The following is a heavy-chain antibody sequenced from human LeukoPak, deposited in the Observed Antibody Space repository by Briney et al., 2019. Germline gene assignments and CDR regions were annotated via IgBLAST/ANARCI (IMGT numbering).Heavy chain of an antibody. J-gene: IGHJ4*02. D-gene: IGHD5-18*01. Sequence: ASVKVSCKASGYTFTSYGISWVRQAPGQGLEWMGWISAYNRNTNYAQKLQGRVTMTTDTSTSTAYMELGSLRSDSTTVYYCARDPGYSYGYVPLDWGQGTLVTVSS. V-gene: IGHV1-18*01. CDR3: ARDPGYSYGYVPLD. CDR1: GYTFTSYG. CDR2: ISAYNRNT.